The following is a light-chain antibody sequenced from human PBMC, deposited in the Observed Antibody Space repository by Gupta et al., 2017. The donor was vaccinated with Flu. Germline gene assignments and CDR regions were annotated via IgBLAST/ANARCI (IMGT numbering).Light chain of an antibody. CDR1: QNIGTS. J-gene: IGKJ5*01. CDR3: HQTNSFPIT. Sequence: EIVLTQSPDFQSVTPKQKVTITCRASQNIGTSLQWYQQKPNQSPKLLIKYGSDSRSGVPSRFSGSGSGTDFTLTINGLEVEDVATYYCHQTNSFPITFGQGTRLEIK. CDR2: YGS. V-gene: IGKV6-21*01.